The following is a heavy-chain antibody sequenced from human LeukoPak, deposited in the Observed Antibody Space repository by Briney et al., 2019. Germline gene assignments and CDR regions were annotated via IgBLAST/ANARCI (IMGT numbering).Heavy chain of an antibody. Sequence: PSETLSLTCTVSGGSISSYYWSWIRQPPGKGLEWIGYIYYSGSTNYNPSLKSRVTISVDTSKNQFSLKLSSVTAADTAVYYCAREIGAVPHLDYWGQGTLVTVSS. V-gene: IGHV4-59*01. CDR3: AREIGAVPHLDY. CDR1: GGSISSYY. D-gene: IGHD6-25*01. J-gene: IGHJ4*02. CDR2: IYYSGST.